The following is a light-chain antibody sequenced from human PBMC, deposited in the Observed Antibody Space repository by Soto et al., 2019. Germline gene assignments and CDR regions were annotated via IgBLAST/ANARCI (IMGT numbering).Light chain of an antibody. CDR1: QSISSW. J-gene: IGKJ1*01. CDR2: KAS. CDR3: QQYKSYSRT. V-gene: IGKV1-5*03. Sequence: DIQMTQSPSTLSASVGDRVTITCRASQSISSWLAWYQQTPGKAPKLLIYKASSLETGVPSRFSGSGSGTEFTLTISSLQPDDFATYYCQQYKSYSRTFGQGTKVEIK.